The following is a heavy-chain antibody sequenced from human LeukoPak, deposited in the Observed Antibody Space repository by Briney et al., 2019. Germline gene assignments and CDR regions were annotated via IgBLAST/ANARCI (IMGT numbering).Heavy chain of an antibody. Sequence: SETLSLTCAVYGGSFSGYYWSWIRQPPGKGLECIGYIYYSGSTTYNPSLKSRVTISVDTSKNQFSLKLSSVTAADTAVYYCARRLGGTSTGFDYWGQGTLVTVSS. CDR2: IYYSGST. CDR3: ARRLGGTSTGFDY. J-gene: IGHJ4*02. CDR1: GGSFSGYY. D-gene: IGHD2-2*01. V-gene: IGHV4-59*08.